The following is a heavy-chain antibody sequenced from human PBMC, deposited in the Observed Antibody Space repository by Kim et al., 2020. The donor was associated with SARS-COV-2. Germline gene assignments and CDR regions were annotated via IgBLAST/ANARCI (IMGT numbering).Heavy chain of an antibody. Sequence: ASVKVSCKASGYTFTSYYMHWVRQAPGQGLECMGIINPSGGSTSYAQKFQGRVTMTRDTSTSTVYMELSSLRSEDTAVYYCARDLTTVTTYINYYYGMDVWGQGTTVTVSS. CDR3: ARDLTTVTTYINYYYGMDV. J-gene: IGHJ6*02. CDR2: INPSGGST. V-gene: IGHV1-46*01. CDR1: GYTFTSYY. D-gene: IGHD4-17*01.